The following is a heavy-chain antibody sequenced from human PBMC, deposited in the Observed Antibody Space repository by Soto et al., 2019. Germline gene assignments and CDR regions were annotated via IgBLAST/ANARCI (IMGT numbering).Heavy chain of an antibody. D-gene: IGHD4-17*01. CDR1: GGSMSSGNDY. J-gene: IGHJ5*02. Sequence: QVQMQESGPGLVKHSQTLSLTCTVSGGSMSSGNDYWSWIRQPPGKGQEWIGYIYYSGSTYYNPSLQSRVTISLDTSKNQFSLMLTSVTAADTAVYYCAGYGGNSVGNWFDPWGQGTLVTVSS. CDR2: IYYSGST. V-gene: IGHV4-30-4*01. CDR3: AGYGGNSVGNWFDP.